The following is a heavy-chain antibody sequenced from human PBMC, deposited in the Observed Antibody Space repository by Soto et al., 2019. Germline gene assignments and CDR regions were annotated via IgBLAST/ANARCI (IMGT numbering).Heavy chain of an antibody. J-gene: IGHJ4*02. CDR2: IVVISNTV. D-gene: IGHD1-26*01. CDR1: GSTFTNFA. V-gene: IGHV1-69*06. Sequence: QVVLLQSGSEVKEPGSSVRVSCQISGSTFTNFAFSWVRQAPGHGPEWMGGIVVISNTVDYSQRFQDRVTITADTSTNTPYMELGSLTFEDTAVYYCARSIKRWEVHYYFDYWGQGTLVTVSS. CDR3: ARSIKRWEVHYYFDY.